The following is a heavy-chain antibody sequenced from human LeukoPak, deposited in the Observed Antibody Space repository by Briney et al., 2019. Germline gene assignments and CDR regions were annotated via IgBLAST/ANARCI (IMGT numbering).Heavy chain of an antibody. CDR1: GGSIGSNY. CDR2: IYYTGAT. D-gene: IGHD6-19*01. J-gene: IGHJ4*02. CDR3: AKYGNSGWVIDN. V-gene: IGHV4-59*08. Sequence: SGTLSLTCTVSGGSIGSNYWTWIRQPPGKGLEYIGYIYYTGATNYNPSLKSRVTISVDTSKNQFSLKMTSVTAADPAVYFCAKYGNSGWVIDNWGQGTLVTVSS.